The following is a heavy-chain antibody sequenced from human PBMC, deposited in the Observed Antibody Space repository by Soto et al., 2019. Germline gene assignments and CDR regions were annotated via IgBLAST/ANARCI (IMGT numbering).Heavy chain of an antibody. D-gene: IGHD3-9*01. J-gene: IGHJ3*02. CDR1: GGSVSSGGYS. V-gene: IGHV4-39*01. Sequence: PSETLSLTCAVSGGSVSSGGYSWSWIRQPPGKGLEWIGSIYYSGSTYYNPSLKSRVTISVDTSKNQFSLKLSSVTAADTAVYYCARRVLRYFDWLTAPGDAFDIWGQGTMVTVSS. CDR2: IYYSGST. CDR3: ARRVLRYFDWLTAPGDAFDI.